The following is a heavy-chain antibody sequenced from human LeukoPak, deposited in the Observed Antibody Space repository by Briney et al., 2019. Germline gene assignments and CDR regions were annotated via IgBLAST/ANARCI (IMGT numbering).Heavy chain of an antibody. CDR1: GGAFSSYA. V-gene: IGHV1-69*04. J-gene: IGHJ4*02. D-gene: IGHD4-23*01. Sequence: SVKVSCKASGGAFSSYAISWVRRAPGQGLEWMGRIIPILGIANYAQKFQGRVTITADKSTSTAYMELSSLRSEDTAVYYCARDGGNGGDWGQGTLVTVSS. CDR2: IIPILGIA. CDR3: ARDGGNGGD.